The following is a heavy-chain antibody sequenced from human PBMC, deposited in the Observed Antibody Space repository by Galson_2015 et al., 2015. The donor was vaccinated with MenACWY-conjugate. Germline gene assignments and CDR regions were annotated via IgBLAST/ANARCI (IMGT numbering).Heavy chain of an antibody. CDR1: GFSFSSYA. J-gene: IGHJ4*02. D-gene: IGHD6-6*01. Sequence: SLRLSCAVSGFSFSSYAMSWVRQAPGKGLEWVSAISGSGGSTYYTDSVKGRFTISRDNSKNTMYLQMNSLRAEDTAVYYCAKYIIASRQEERYFDYWGQGTLVTVSS. CDR2: ISGSGGST. CDR3: AKYIIASRQEERYFDY. V-gene: IGHV3-23*01.